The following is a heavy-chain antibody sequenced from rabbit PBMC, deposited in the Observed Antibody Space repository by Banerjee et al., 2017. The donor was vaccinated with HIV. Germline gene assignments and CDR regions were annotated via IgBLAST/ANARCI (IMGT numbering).Heavy chain of an antibody. CDR3: ARDGITVGSAGNGYPL. CDR2: IATGSGST. Sequence: QSLEESGGGLVKPGASLTLTCTASGFDFSSNAMCWVRQAPGKGLEWIACIATGSGSTYYANWAKGRFTISKTSSTTVTLQMTSLTAADTATYFCARDGITVGSAGNGYPLWGQGTLVTVS. CDR1: GFDFSSNA. J-gene: IGHJ4*01. V-gene: IGHV1S40*01. D-gene: IGHD8-1*01.